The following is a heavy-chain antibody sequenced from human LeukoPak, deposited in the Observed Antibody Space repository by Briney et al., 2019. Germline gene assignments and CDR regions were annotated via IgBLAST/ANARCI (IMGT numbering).Heavy chain of an antibody. CDR3: ARDHIEAAGAPQH. Sequence: PGGSLRLSCAASGFTVSSNFMTWVRQAPGKGLEWVSVIYSGGSTYYADSVKGRFTISRDNSKNTLYLQMNSLRAEDTAVYYCARDHIEAAGAPQHWGQGTLVTVSS. D-gene: IGHD6-13*01. CDR2: IYSGGST. J-gene: IGHJ1*01. CDR1: GFTVSSNF. V-gene: IGHV3-66*01.